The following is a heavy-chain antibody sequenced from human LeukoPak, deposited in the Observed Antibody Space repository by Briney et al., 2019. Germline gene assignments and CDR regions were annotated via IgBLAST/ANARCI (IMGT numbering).Heavy chain of an antibody. CDR3: ARAGAGYSYDY. Sequence: GGTLRLSCAASGFTFSSYGMSWVRQAPGKGLEWVSGINWNGGSTGYADSVKGRFTISRDNAKNSLYLQMNSLRAEDTALYHCARAGAGYSYDYWGQGTLVTVSS. CDR2: INWNGGST. V-gene: IGHV3-20*01. D-gene: IGHD3-9*01. CDR1: GFTFSSYG. J-gene: IGHJ4*02.